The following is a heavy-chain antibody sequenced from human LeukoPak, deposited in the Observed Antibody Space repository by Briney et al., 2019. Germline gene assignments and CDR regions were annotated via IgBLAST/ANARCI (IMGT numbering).Heavy chain of an antibody. CDR3: AKTSSSWDFDY. V-gene: IGHV3-30*18. CDR1: GFTFSSYG. J-gene: IGHJ4*02. CDR2: ISYDGSNK. D-gene: IGHD6-13*01. Sequence: GGSLRLSCAASGFTFSSYGMHWVRQAPGKGLEWVAVISYDGSNKYYADSVKGRFTFSRDNSKNTLYLQMNSLRAEDTAVYYCAKTSSSWDFDYWGQGTLVTVSS.